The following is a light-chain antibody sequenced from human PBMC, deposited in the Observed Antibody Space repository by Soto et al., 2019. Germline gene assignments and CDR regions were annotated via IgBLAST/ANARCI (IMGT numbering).Light chain of an antibody. CDR1: SSNIGAGYD. CDR2: GNS. V-gene: IGLV1-40*01. J-gene: IGLJ1*01. Sequence: QSVLTQPPSVSGAPGQRVTISCTGSSSNIGAGYDVHWYQQLPGTAPKLLIYGNSNRPSGVPDRFSVCKSGTSSSLAITGLQAEDDADYYCQSYDSSLSGLVFGTGTKVTVL. CDR3: QSYDSSLSGLV.